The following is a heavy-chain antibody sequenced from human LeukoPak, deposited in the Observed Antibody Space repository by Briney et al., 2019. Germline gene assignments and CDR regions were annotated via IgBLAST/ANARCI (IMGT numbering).Heavy chain of an antibody. CDR1: GGTFSSYA. D-gene: IGHD3-10*01. Sequence: GASVKVPCKASGGTFSSYAISWVRQAPGQGLEWMGRIIPILGIANYAQKFQGRVTITADKSTSTAYMELSSLRSEDTAVYYCAREPSYYYGSGPFQHWGQGTLVTVSS. CDR2: IIPILGIA. V-gene: IGHV1-69*04. J-gene: IGHJ1*01. CDR3: AREPSYYYGSGPFQH.